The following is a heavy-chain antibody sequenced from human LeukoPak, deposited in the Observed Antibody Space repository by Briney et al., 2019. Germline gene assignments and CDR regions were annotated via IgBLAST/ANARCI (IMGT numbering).Heavy chain of an antibody. D-gene: IGHD2-15*01. V-gene: IGHV3-20*04. CDR1: GCTFDEYG. CDR3: ARDRSGYSDY. J-gene: IGHJ4*02. Sequence: GGSLILSCAASGCTFDEYGMSWVRQAPGKRLEWVSGINWNGGSTGYADSVKGRFTISRDNAKNSLYLQMNSLRAEDTALYYCARDRSGYSDYWGQGALVTVSS. CDR2: INWNGGST.